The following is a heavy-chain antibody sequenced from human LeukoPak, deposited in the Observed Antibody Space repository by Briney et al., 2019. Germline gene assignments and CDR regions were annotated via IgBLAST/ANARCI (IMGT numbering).Heavy chain of an antibody. V-gene: IGHV4-59*01. Sequence: PSETLSLTCTVSGGSINSYYWSWIRQPPGKGLEWIGYIYYSGSTNYNPSLKSRVTISVDTSKNQFSLKLSSVTVADTAVYYCARGAPYYYDSSGYLFDYWGQGTLVTVSS. J-gene: IGHJ4*02. CDR3: ARGAPYYYDSSGYLFDY. CDR2: IYYSGST. CDR1: GGSINSYY. D-gene: IGHD3-22*01.